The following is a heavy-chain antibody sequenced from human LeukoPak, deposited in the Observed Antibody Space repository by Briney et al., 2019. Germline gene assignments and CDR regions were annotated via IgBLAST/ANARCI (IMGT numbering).Heavy chain of an antibody. CDR2: MKPNSCNT. CDR1: GYTFTSND. CDR3: AREAVVGATRGHNWFDP. D-gene: IGHD1-26*01. V-gene: IGHV1-8*01. Sequence: ASVKVSCKASGYTFTSNDINWVRQATGQGLEWMGWMKPNSCNTHYSQKFQGRVTMTRNTSISTAYMELSSLRSEDTAVYYCAREAVVGATRGHNWFDPWGQGTLVTVSS. J-gene: IGHJ5*02.